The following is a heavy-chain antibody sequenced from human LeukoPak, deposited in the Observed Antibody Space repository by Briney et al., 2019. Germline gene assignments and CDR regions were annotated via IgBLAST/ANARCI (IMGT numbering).Heavy chain of an antibody. CDR1: GGSISGSSYY. J-gene: IGHJ4*02. V-gene: IGHV4-39*02. CDR3: ARVVQWLFRD. Sequence: PSQTLSLTCTVSGGSISGSSYYWGWIRQPPGKGLEWIGSIYYSGSTYYNPSLKGRVTISVDTSKNQFSLKLNSVTATDTAVYYCARVVQWLFRDWGQGTLVTVSS. D-gene: IGHD6-19*01. CDR2: IYYSGST.